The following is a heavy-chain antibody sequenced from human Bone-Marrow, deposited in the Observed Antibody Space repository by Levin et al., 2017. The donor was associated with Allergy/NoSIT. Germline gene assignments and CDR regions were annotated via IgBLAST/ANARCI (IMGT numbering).Heavy chain of an antibody. J-gene: IGHJ6*03. CDR2: IYTSGST. V-gene: IGHV4-61*02. D-gene: IGHD3-10*01. Sequence: SETLSLTCTVSGGSISSGSYYWSWIRQPAGKGLEWIGRIYTSGSTNYNPSLKSRVTISVDTSKNQFSLKLSSVTAADTAVYYCARDAGGDYYGSGSYYKRPRRYYDYMDVWGKGTTVTVSS. CDR1: GGSISSGSYY. CDR3: ARDAGGDYYGSGSYYKRPRRYYDYMDV.